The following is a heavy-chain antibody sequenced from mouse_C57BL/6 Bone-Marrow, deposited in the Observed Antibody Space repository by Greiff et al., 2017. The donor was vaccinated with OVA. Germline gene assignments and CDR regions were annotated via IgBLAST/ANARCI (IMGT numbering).Heavy chain of an antibody. J-gene: IGHJ4*01. V-gene: IGHV3-6*01. CDR3: ARGLLRYCYAMDY. CDR2: ISYDGSN. Sequence: EVKLVESGPGLVKPSQSLSLTCSVTGYSITSGYYWNWIRQFPGNKLEWMGYISYDGSNNYNPSLKNRISITRDTSKNQFFLKLNSVTTEDTATYYCARGLLRYCYAMDYWGQGTSVTVSS. D-gene: IGHD1-1*01. CDR1: GYSITSGYY.